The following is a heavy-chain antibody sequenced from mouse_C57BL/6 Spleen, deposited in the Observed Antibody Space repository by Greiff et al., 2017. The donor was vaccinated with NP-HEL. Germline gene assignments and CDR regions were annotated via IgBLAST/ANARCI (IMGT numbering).Heavy chain of an antibody. V-gene: IGHV1-69*01. CDR1: GYTFTSYW. J-gene: IGHJ1*03. CDR2: IDPSDSYT. D-gene: IGHD1-1*01. CDR3: ARSGYDGSSPLWYFDV. Sequence: QVQLKESGAELVMPGASVKLSCKASGYTFTSYWMHWVKQRPGQGLEWIGEIDPSDSYTNYNQKFKGKSTLTVDKSSSTAYMQLSSLTSEDSAVYYCARSGYDGSSPLWYFDVWGTGTTVTVSS.